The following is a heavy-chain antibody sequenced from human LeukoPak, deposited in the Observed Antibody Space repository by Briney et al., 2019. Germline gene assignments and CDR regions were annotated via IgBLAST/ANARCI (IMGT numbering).Heavy chain of an antibody. CDR3: VRDYHGDGSA. J-gene: IGHJ4*02. Sequence: GGSLRLSCAASGFTVRSNYMSWVRQAPGKGLEWVSVIYSGGSTYYADSVKGRFTISSDSSKNTLYLQMNSLRAEDTAIYYCVRDYHGDGSAWGQGTLVTVSS. V-gene: IGHV3-53*01. CDR1: GFTVRSNY. CDR2: IYSGGST. D-gene: IGHD3-10*01.